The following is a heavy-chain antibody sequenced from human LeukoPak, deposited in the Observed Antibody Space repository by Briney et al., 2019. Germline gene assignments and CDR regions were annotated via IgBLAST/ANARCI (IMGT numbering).Heavy chain of an antibody. CDR1: GDSVSSAYYY. Sequence: SETLSLTCTVSGDSVSSAYYYWSWIRQPPGKGLEWIGYIYYSGSTNYNPSLKSRVTISVDTSKNQFSLRLSSVTAADTAFYYCARHPPGLRYFDPWGQGTLVTVSS. D-gene: IGHD3-9*01. CDR3: ARHPPGLRYFDP. J-gene: IGHJ5*02. CDR2: IYYSGST. V-gene: IGHV4-61*01.